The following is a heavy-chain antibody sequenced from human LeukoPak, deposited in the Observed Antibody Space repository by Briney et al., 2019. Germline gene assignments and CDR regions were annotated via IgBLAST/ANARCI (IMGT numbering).Heavy chain of an antibody. V-gene: IGHV3-23*01. D-gene: IGHD2/OR15-2a*01. Sequence: GGSLRLSCAASGFTFSSYWMSWVRQAPGKGLEWVSAISGSGGSTYYADSVKGRFTISRDNSKNTLYLQINSLRADDTAVYYRAKEEIIVGGSFDYWGQGTLVTVSS. CDR3: AKEEIIVGGSFDY. CDR1: GFTFSSYW. CDR2: ISGSGGST. J-gene: IGHJ4*02.